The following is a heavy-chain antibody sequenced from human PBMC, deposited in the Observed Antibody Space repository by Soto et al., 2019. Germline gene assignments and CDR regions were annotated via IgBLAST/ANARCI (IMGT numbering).Heavy chain of an antibody. CDR2: IGADGLT. J-gene: IGHJ4*02. CDR3: ARRYCTGDKCPGIGFDY. D-gene: IGHD2-8*02. CDR1: GFTFSSFD. V-gene: IGHV3-13*01. Sequence: EVQLVESGGGLVQPGGSLRLSCAASGFTFSSFDMHWVRQTRGKGLEWVSAIGADGLTYYLDSVKGRFTISRENAKNSVFLQMNILSAEDTAVYYCARRYCTGDKCPGIGFDYWGKGALVTVSS.